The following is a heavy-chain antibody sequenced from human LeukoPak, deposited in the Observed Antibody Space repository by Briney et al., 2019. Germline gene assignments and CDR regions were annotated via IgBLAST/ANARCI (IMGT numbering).Heavy chain of an antibody. V-gene: IGHV4-59*01. CDR1: GVSISSYY. CDR2: IYYSGST. CDR3: ARSKGRDGYALGS. Sequence: PSETLSLTCTVSGVSISSYYWSWIRQPPGKGLEWIGYIYYSGSTNYNPSLKSRVTISVDTSKNQFSLKLSSVTAADTAVYYCARSKGRDGYALGSWGQGTLVTVSS. D-gene: IGHD5-24*01. J-gene: IGHJ5*02.